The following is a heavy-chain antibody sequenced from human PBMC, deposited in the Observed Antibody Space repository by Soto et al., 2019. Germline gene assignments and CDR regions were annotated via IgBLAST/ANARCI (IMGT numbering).Heavy chain of an antibody. CDR2: INPKSGGT. D-gene: IGHD2-8*01. CDR1: GYSFTDYH. Sequence: GASVKVSCKASGYSFTDYHIHWVRQDPGHGLEWLGRINPKSGGTSTAQKFQGWVTMTRDRSISTVYMELTRLRSDDTAVYFCARGHSTDCSNGVCSFFYNHEMDVWGQGTTVTVSS. CDR3: ARGHSTDCSNGVCSFFYNHEMDV. V-gene: IGHV1-2*04. J-gene: IGHJ6*02.